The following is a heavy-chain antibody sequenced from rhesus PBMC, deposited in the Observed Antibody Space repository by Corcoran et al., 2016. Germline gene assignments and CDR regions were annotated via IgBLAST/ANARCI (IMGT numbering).Heavy chain of an antibody. J-gene: IGHJ5-2*02. CDR3: ARRDSSGWYSLDV. D-gene: IGHD6-31*01. CDR2: IYGSGSST. V-gene: IGHV4-169*01. CDR1: GGSISSST. Sequence: QLQLQESGPGLVKPSETLSLTCAVSGGSISSSTWSWIRQAPGKGLEWTGYIYGSGSSTNYNPSLKSRVTLAGDTSKNQLSLKLSSVTAADTAVYYCARRDSSGWYSLDVWGRGVLVTVSS.